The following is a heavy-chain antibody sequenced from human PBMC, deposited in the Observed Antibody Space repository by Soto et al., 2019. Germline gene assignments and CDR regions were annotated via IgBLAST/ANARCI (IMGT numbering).Heavy chain of an antibody. V-gene: IGHV1-46*01. J-gene: IGHJ6*02. D-gene: IGHD1-1*01. CDR3: ARDLRYNWNDGPYYYYYGMDV. Sequence: ASVKVSCKASGYTFTSYYMHWVRQAPGQGLEWMGIINPSGGSTSYAQKFQGRVTMTRDTSTSTVYMEPSSLRSEDTAVYYCARDLRYNWNDGPYYYYYGMDVWGQGTTVTVSS. CDR2: INPSGGST. CDR1: GYTFTSYY.